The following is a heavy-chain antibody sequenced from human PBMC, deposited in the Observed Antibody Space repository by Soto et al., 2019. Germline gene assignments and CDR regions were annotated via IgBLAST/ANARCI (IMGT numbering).Heavy chain of an antibody. CDR1: GYSFTSHY. CDR2: VNPSGGHT. V-gene: IGHV1-46*01. D-gene: IGHD2-21*02. CDR3: ARGGHVVVVTAVLDD. Sequence: AASVKVSCKAIGYSFTSHYIHWVRQAPGQGLEWMGTVNPSGGHTTYAQHFLGRVTMTRDTSTSTLYMELTSLTSDDTAIYYCARGGHVVVVTAVLDDWGQGTLVTVSS. J-gene: IGHJ4*02.